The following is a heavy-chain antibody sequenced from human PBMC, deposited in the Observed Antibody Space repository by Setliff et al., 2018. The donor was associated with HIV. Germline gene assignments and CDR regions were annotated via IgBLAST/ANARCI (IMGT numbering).Heavy chain of an antibody. CDR2: ISSSSSYI. D-gene: IGHD3-3*01. V-gene: IGHV3-21*01. CDR3: ARGFVLRFLEWSMPDAFDI. CDR1: GFTFSSYS. Sequence: GGSLRLSCAASGFTFSSYSMNWVRQAPGKGLEWVSYISSSSSYIYYADSVKGRFTISRDNAKNSLYLQMNSLRAEDTAVYYCARGFVLRFLEWSMPDAFDIWGQGTMVTVSS. J-gene: IGHJ3*02.